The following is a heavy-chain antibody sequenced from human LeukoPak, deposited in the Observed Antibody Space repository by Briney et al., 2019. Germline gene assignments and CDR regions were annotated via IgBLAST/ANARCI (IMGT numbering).Heavy chain of an antibody. V-gene: IGHV3-21*06. Sequence: GGSLRLSCAASGLTLSSHRMDWVRQAPGKGLEWVSSISSRSSFKDYADSVKGRFTISRDNAKNLLYLQMNSLRAEDTAVYFCAKDGGFWSDHSYFDYWGQGTQVTVSS. CDR3: AKDGGFWSDHSYFDY. CDR2: ISSRSSFK. D-gene: IGHD3-3*01. CDR1: GLTLSSHR. J-gene: IGHJ4*02.